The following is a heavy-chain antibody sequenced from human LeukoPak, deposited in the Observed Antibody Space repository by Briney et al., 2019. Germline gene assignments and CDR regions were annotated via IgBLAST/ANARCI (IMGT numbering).Heavy chain of an antibody. V-gene: IGHV1-69*06. Sequence: GSPVKVSYKASGGTFSSYAIIWVRQAPGQGLEWMGRIIPIFGTANYAQKFQGRVTITADKPTSTAYMELSSLRSEDTAVYYCARGGGAQYYYYMDVWGKGTTVTVSS. CDR3: ARGGGAQYYYYMDV. CDR1: GGTFSSYA. CDR2: IIPIFGTA. D-gene: IGHD3-16*01. J-gene: IGHJ6*03.